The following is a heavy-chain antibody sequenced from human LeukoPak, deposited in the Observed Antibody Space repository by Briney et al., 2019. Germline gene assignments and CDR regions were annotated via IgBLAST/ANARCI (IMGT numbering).Heavy chain of an antibody. D-gene: IGHD2-8*01. J-gene: IGHJ4*02. Sequence: ASVKVSCKASGYTFTSYGISWVRQAPGQGLEWMGWISAYNGNTNYAQKLQCRVTMTTDTSTSTAYMELRSLRSDDTAVYYCARITRYCTNGVCYRPFDYWGQGTLVTVSS. CDR3: ARITRYCTNGVCYRPFDY. CDR1: GYTFTSYG. V-gene: IGHV1-18*01. CDR2: ISAYNGNT.